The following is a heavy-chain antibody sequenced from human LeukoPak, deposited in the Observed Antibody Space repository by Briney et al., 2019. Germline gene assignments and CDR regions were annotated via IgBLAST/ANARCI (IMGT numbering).Heavy chain of an antibody. J-gene: IGHJ5*02. CDR3: AKGASSGWLLYWFDP. Sequence: PGGSLRLSCAASGFTFSSYAMSWVRQAPGKGLQWVSGISGSGASTYYGDSVKGRFTISRDNSKNTLYLQIDSLRVEDTAVYYCAKGASSGWLLYWFDPWGQGTLVTVSS. V-gene: IGHV3-23*01. CDR2: ISGSGAST. CDR1: GFTFSSYA. D-gene: IGHD6-19*01.